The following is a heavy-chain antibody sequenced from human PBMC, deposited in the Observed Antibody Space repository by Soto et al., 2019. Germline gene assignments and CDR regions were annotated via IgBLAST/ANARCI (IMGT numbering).Heavy chain of an antibody. V-gene: IGHV1-2*06. CDR2: INPKSGDT. CDR1: GYTFTAYY. Sequence: ASVKVSCKTSGYTFTAYYMYWVRQAPGQGLEWVGRINPKSGDTNYAQRFQGRVTMTRDTSINTAYLEPRAEDTAVYYCARPSSSWNLDYWGQGTLVTVSS. D-gene: IGHD6-13*01. CDR3: ARPSSSWNLDY. J-gene: IGHJ4*02.